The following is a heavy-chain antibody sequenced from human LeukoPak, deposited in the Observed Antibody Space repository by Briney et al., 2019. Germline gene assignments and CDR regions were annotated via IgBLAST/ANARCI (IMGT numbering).Heavy chain of an antibody. D-gene: IGHD5-12*01. CDR3: AKSKGRGYSGYYGMDV. Sequence: GGSLRLSCAASGFTFDDYAMHWVRQAPGKGLEWVSLISWDGGSTYYADSVKGRFTISRDNSKNSLYLQMNSLRAEDTALYYCAKSKGRGYSGYYGMDVWGQGTTVTVSS. CDR1: GFTFDDYA. J-gene: IGHJ6*02. V-gene: IGHV3-43D*03. CDR2: ISWDGGST.